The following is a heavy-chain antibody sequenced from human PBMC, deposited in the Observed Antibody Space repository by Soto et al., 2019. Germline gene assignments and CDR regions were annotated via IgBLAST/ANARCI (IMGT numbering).Heavy chain of an antibody. Sequence: GGSLRLSCAASGFTFSSYDMHWVRQATGKGLEWVSAIGTAGDTYYPGSVKGRFTISRENAKNSLYLQMNSLRAGDTAVYYCARVTDYYYVDVWGKGTTVTVSS. V-gene: IGHV3-13*01. CDR3: ARVTDYYYVDV. CDR2: IGTAGDT. J-gene: IGHJ6*03. CDR1: GFTFSSYD.